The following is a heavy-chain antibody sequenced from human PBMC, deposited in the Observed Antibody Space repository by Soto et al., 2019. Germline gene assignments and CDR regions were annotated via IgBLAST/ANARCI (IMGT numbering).Heavy chain of an antibody. D-gene: IGHD5-18*01. CDR1: GGSMSTWY. CDR3: ARHGGGYSYDL. J-gene: IGHJ4*02. CDR2: LYYSGST. V-gene: IGHV4-59*08. Sequence: QVQLQESGPGLVKPSETLSLTCTVSGGSMSTWYWSWIRQPPGKGLEWIGCLYYSGSTDYNPSLRSRVTISVDRSKNQFSLRLGSVTAADAAVHYCARHGGGYSYDLWGQGTLVTVAS.